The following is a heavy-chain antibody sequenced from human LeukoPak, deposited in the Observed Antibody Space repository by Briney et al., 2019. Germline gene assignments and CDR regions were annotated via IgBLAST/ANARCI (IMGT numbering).Heavy chain of an antibody. CDR3: ARDKAAMAPKYYFDY. V-gene: IGHV1-46*01. CDR2: INPSGGST. D-gene: IGHD5-18*01. Sequence: GASVKVSCKASGYTFTGYYMHWVRQAPGQGLEWMGIINPSGGSTSYAQKFQGRVTMTRDTSTSTVYMELSSLRSEDTAVYYCARDKAAMAPKYYFDYWGQGTLVTVSS. CDR1: GYTFTGYY. J-gene: IGHJ4*02.